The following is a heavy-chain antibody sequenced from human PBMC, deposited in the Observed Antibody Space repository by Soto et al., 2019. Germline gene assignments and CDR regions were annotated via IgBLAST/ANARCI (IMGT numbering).Heavy chain of an antibody. J-gene: IGHJ4*02. D-gene: IGHD3-10*01. CDR2: ISSSSSYI. Sequence: EVQLVESGGGLVKPGGSLRLSCAASGFTFSSYSMNWVRQAPGKGLEWVSSISSSSSYIYYADSVKGRFTISRDNAKNSVYLQMNSLRAEDTAVYYCARDSYSSEAYFDYWGQGTLVTVSS. CDR3: ARDSYSSEAYFDY. V-gene: IGHV3-21*01. CDR1: GFTFSSYS.